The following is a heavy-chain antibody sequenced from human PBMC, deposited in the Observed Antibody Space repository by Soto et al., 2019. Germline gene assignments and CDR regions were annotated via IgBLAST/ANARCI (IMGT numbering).Heavy chain of an antibody. CDR2: ISSSGSTI. J-gene: IGHJ4*02. D-gene: IGHD3-3*01. CDR3: ARGSAVYDFWSGYSPVGEARVY. Sequence: GGSLRLSCAASGFTFSDYYMSWIRQAPGKGLEWVSYISSSGSTIYYADSVKGRFTISRDNAKNSLYLQMNSLRAEDTAVYYCARGSAVYDFWSGYSPVGEARVYWGQGTLVTVSS. CDR1: GFTFSDYY. V-gene: IGHV3-11*01.